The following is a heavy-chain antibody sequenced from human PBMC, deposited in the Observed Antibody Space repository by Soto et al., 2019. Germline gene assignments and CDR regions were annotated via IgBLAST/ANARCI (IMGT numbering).Heavy chain of an antibody. V-gene: IGHV4-59*01. CDR1: GGSISSYY. Sequence: SETLSLTCTVSGGSISSYYWSWIRQPPGKGLEWIGYIYYSGSTNYNPSLKSRVTISVDTSKNQFSLKLSSVTAADTAVYYCAREEVVVAATPESWFDPWGQGTLVTVSS. J-gene: IGHJ5*02. CDR3: AREEVVVAATPESWFDP. D-gene: IGHD2-15*01. CDR2: IYYSGST.